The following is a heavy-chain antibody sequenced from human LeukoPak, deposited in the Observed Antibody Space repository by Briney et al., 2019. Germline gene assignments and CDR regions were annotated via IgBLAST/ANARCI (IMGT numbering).Heavy chain of an antibody. CDR1: GFTFSSYE. D-gene: IGHD2/OR15-2a*01. CDR2: ISSSGSTI. J-gene: IGHJ4*02. Sequence: GGSLRLSCAASGFTFSSYEMNWVRQAPGKGLEWVSYISSSGSTIYYADSVKGRFTISRDNAKKSLYLQMNSLRVEDTAVYYCARMEGIIDYWGQGTLVTVSS. CDR3: ARMEGIIDY. V-gene: IGHV3-48*03.